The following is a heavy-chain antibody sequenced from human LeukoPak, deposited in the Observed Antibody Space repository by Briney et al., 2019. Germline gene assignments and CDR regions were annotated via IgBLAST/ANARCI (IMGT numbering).Heavy chain of an antibody. Sequence: SGGSLKLSCAASGFTFSGSTMNWVRQASGKGLEWVGRIRSKANSYATSYAASVKGRFIISRDDSKNTAYLHMNSLRTEDTAVYYCIRLPDRGQGTLVTVSS. CDR3: IRLPD. V-gene: IGHV3-73*01. J-gene: IGHJ1*01. CDR1: GFTFSGST. CDR2: IRSKANSYAT.